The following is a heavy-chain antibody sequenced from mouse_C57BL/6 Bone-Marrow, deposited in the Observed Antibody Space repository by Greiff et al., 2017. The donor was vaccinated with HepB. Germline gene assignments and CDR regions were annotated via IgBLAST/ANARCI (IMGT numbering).Heavy chain of an antibody. D-gene: IGHD2-10*02. CDR2: ISSGSTTI. V-gene: IGHV5-17*02. CDR1: GFTLSSFG. Sequence: EVKLVESGGGLVQPGGSRKLSCAVSGFTLSSFGIHWVRQAPEKGLEWVAYISSGSTTIYYADTVKGRFTISKDNPRNTLFLQMTSLSSEDTAMYYCAKYVNYVGYAMDYWGQGTSVTVSS. J-gene: IGHJ4*01. CDR3: AKYVNYVGYAMDY.